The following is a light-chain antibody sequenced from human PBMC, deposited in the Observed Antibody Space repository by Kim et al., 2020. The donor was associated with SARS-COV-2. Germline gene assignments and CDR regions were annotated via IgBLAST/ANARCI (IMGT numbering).Light chain of an antibody. J-gene: IGKJ1*01. Sequence: AAVGDSVTITSRASQGSSNSLAWYRQKPGKVPMLLIYGASTLRSGVPSRFRGSGSGTDFTLTISSLQPEDAATYYCQKYNSAPWTFGQGTKVDIK. CDR3: QKYNSAPWT. V-gene: IGKV1-27*01. CDR2: GAS. CDR1: QGSSNS.